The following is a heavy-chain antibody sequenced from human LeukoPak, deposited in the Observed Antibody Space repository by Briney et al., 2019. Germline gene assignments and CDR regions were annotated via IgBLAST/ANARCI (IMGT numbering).Heavy chain of an antibody. Sequence: PGGSLRLSCAASGFTFSSYGMSWVRQAPGKGLEWVSAISGSGGSTYYADSVKGRFTISRDNSKNTLYLQMNSLRAEDTAVYYCAKEDYDSSGCYNYYYYYYMDVWGKGTTVTISS. CDR2: ISGSGGST. CDR1: GFTFSSYG. CDR3: AKEDYDSSGCYNYYYYYYMDV. V-gene: IGHV3-23*01. D-gene: IGHD3-22*01. J-gene: IGHJ6*03.